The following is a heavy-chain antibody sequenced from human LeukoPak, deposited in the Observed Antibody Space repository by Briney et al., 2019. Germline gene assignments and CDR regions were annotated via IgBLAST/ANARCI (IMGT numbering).Heavy chain of an antibody. Sequence: SETLSLTCTVSGGSISSYYWSWIRRPPGKGLEWIGYIYYSGSTNYNPSLKSRVTISVDTSKNQFSLKLSSVTAADTAVYYCARASSGWYDDSFDYWGQGTLVTVSS. V-gene: IGHV4-59*01. J-gene: IGHJ4*02. CDR2: IYYSGST. D-gene: IGHD6-19*01. CDR3: ARASSGWYDDSFDY. CDR1: GGSISSYY.